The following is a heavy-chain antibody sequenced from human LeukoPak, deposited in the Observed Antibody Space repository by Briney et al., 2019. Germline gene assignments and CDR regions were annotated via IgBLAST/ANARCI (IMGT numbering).Heavy chain of an antibody. CDR3: ATCSGDSCYGGYYYGMDV. V-gene: IGHV1-24*01. CDR1: GYTFTGYY. J-gene: IGHJ6*02. D-gene: IGHD2-15*01. CDR2: FDPEDGET. Sequence: GASVKVSCKASGYTFTGYYMHWVRQAPGKGLEWMGGFDPEDGETIYAQKFQGRVTMTEDTSTDTAYMELSSLRSEDTAVYYCATCSGDSCYGGYYYGMDVWGQGTTVTVSS.